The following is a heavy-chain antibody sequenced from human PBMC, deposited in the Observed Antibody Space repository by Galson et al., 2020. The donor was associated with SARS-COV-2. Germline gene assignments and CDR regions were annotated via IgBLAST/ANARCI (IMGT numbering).Heavy chain of an antibody. CDR2: ISYDGSNK. Sequence: GGSLRLSCAASGFTFSSYAMHWVRQAPGKGLEWVAVISYDGSNKYYADSVKGRFTISRDNSKNTLYLQMNSLRAEDTAVYYCASFVNYGMDVWGQGTTVTVSS. D-gene: IGHD2-21*01. CDR3: ASFVNYGMDV. CDR1: GFTFSSYA. V-gene: IGHV3-30-3*01. J-gene: IGHJ6*02.